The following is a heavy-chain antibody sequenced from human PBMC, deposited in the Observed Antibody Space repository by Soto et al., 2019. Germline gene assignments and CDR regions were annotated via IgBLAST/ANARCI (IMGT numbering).Heavy chain of an antibody. V-gene: IGHV3-30*04. J-gene: IGHJ4*02. CDR2: MSYDGTNE. CDR1: GFSFTHYT. D-gene: IGHD6-19*01. CDR3: ARKWGTYSSASLDY. Sequence: PGGSLRLSCAASGFSFTHYTINWVRQAPGKGLEWVAVMSYDGTNEYYADSVKGRFTISRDNSKGTVYLQMNSLTPEDTALYHCARKWGTYSSASLDYWGLGTLVTVSS.